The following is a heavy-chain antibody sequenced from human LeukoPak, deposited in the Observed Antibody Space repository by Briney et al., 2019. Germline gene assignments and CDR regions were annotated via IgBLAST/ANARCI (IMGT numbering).Heavy chain of an antibody. Sequence: GGSLRLSCAASGFFFSDYGMNWVRQAQGKGLEWISYMSSGSSDIFYADSVKGRFTISRDNAKNSLFLQMSRLRGEDTAVYYCASGYDFSSGSKRGFDNWGQGTLVTVPS. D-gene: IGHD3-3*01. V-gene: IGHV3-48*01. CDR2: MSSGSSDI. CDR3: ASGYDFSSGSKRGFDN. CDR1: GFFFSDYG. J-gene: IGHJ4*02.